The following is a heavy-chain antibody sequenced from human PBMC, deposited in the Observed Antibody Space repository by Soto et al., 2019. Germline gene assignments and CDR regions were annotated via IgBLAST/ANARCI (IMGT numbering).Heavy chain of an antibody. CDR1: GYSFTSYW. V-gene: IGHV5-51*01. D-gene: IGHD3-22*01. CDR2: ICPGDSDT. Sequence: GESLKISCKGSGYSFTSYWIGWVRQMPGKGLEWMGIICPGDSDTRYSPSFQGQVTISADKSISTAYLQWSSLKASDTAMYYCARLESAGYYDSSGSPPAYWGQGTLVTVSS. J-gene: IGHJ4*02. CDR3: ARLESAGYYDSSGSPPAY.